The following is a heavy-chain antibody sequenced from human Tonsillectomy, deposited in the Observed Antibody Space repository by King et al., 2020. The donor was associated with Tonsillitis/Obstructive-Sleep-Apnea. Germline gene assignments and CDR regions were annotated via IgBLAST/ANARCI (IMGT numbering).Heavy chain of an antibody. V-gene: IGHV3-72*01. CDR1: GFTLRDPY. CDR3: ARGVGKEGP. CDR2: TRNKANSYTT. D-gene: IGHD1-26*01. Sequence: QLVQSGGGLVQPGGSLRLSCAASGFTLRDPYMDWVREAPGKGLEWVVRTRNKANSYTTEYAASVKGRFTISRDVPKNSLYLQMNSLKTEDAAVYYCARGVGKEGPWGQGTLVTVSS. J-gene: IGHJ5*02.